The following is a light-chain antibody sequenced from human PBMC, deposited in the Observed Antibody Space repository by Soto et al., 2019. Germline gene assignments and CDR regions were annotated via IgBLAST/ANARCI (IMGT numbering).Light chain of an antibody. CDR3: QQRSDWPPLT. CDR1: QSVGSF. Sequence: EIVLTQSPATLSLSPGERATLSCRASQSVGSFLAWYQQKPGQAPRLLIYDTYKRPTGVPDRFTGSGSGADFTLTINSLEPEDFAVYYCQQRSDWPPLTFGQGTRLDIK. CDR2: DTY. V-gene: IGKV3-11*01. J-gene: IGKJ5*01.